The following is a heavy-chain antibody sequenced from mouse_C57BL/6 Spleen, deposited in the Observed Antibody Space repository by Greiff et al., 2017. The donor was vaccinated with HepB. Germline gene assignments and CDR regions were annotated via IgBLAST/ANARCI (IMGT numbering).Heavy chain of an antibody. J-gene: IGHJ1*03. V-gene: IGHV5-17*01. CDR2: ISSGSSTI. Sequence: EVHLVESGGGLVKPGGSLKLSCAASGFTFSDYGMHWVRQAPEKGLEWVAYISSGSSTIYYADTVKGRFTISRDNAKNTLFLQMTSLRSEDTAMYYCARTRGWYFDVWGTGTTVTVSS. CDR3: ARTRGWYFDV. CDR1: GFTFSDYG.